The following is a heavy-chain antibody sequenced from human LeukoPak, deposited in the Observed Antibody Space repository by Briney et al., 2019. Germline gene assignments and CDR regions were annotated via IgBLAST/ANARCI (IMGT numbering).Heavy chain of an antibody. V-gene: IGHV3-9*01. CDR3: AKDISPSRYYDSSGHYIFDY. CDR2: ISWNSGSI. D-gene: IGHD3-22*01. CDR1: GFTFDDYA. J-gene: IGHJ4*02. Sequence: GRSLRLSCAASGFTFDDYAMHWVRQAPGRGLEWVSGISWNSGSIGYADSVKGRFTISRDNAKNSLYLQMNSLRAEDTALYYCAKDISPSRYYDSSGHYIFDYWGQGTLVTVSS.